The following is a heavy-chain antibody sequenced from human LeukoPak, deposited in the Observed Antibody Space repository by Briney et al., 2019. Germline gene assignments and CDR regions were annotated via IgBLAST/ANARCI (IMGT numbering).Heavy chain of an antibody. D-gene: IGHD1-1*01. CDR3: ARDRTGNDY. Sequence: GGSLRLSCAASGFTFSSYWMSWIRRAAGRGLEWVANIKEDGSEKYYVDSVRGRFTISRDNAKNSLSLQMYRLIAEDTAVYYCARDRTGNDYWGQGALVTVSS. CDR2: IKEDGSEK. J-gene: IGHJ4*02. CDR1: GFTFSSYW. V-gene: IGHV3-7*01.